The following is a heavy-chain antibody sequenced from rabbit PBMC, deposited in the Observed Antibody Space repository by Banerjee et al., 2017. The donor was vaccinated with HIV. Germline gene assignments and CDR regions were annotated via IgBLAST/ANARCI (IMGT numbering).Heavy chain of an antibody. CDR3: ARDPYNL. CDR1: GFDFSGYG. J-gene: IGHJ4*01. Sequence: QEQLVESGGGLVQPGGSLKVSCKASGFDFSGYGVSWVRQAPGKGLEWIACINSNTGNTVYASWAKGPFTISKTSSTTVTLQMTSLTAADTATYFCARDPYNLWGPGTLVTVS. V-gene: IGHV1S45*01. CDR2: INSNTGNT.